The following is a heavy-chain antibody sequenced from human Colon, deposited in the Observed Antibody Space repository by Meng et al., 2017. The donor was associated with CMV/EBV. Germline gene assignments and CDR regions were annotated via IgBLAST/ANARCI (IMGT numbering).Heavy chain of an antibody. CDR1: GYTFSSYA. D-gene: IGHD2-21*02. J-gene: IGHJ4*02. V-gene: IGHV7-4-1*01. CDR3: TRDTPHRLFEY. CDR2: ISGDDKTP. Sequence: CRTTGYTFSSYALSWGRQAAGRGLGWMGWISGDDKTPTYAQAFTGRFVISLDTSVRTTYLRIDSLRTDDTAVYFCTRDTPHRLFEYWGQGTLVTVSS.